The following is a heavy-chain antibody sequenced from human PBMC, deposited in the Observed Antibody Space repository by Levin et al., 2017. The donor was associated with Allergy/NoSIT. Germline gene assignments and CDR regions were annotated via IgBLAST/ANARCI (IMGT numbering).Heavy chain of an antibody. CDR3: VKDVTSQWLCLEY. J-gene: IGHJ4*01. V-gene: IGHV3-9*01. CDR1: GFSLDDYG. Sequence: SLKISCAASGFSLDDYGMHWVRQRPGKGPEWVSSISWNSGRIGYADSVRGRFTISRDDAKNSLYLQMNSLRPEDTALYYCVKDVTSQWLCLEYWGQGTLVTVSS. D-gene: IGHD3-22*01. CDR2: ISWNSGRI.